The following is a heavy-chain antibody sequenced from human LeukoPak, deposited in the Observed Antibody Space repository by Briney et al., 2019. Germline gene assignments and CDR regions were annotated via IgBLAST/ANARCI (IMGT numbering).Heavy chain of an antibody. V-gene: IGHV5-10-1*01. CDR3: AGLGIYSSSC. CDR1: GYSFTTYW. D-gene: IGHD6-13*01. J-gene: IGHJ4*02. CDR2: IDPSGSYT. Sequence: GESLKISCKGSGYSFTTYWISWVRQMPGKGLEWMGRIDPSGSYTKYSPSFQGHVTISADKSISTAYLQWSSLKASDTAMYYRAGLGIYSSSCWGQGTLVSVSS.